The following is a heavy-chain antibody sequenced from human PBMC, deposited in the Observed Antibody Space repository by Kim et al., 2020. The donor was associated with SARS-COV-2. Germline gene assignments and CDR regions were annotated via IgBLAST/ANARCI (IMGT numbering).Heavy chain of an antibody. V-gene: IGHV3-49*03. Sequence: GGSLRLSCIASGFTFGDYAVTWFRQAPGKGLEWVGFIRSKPFGATTEYAASVKGRFTISRDDSKSIAYLQMNSLQTEDTAVYYCTRYPALHHDSSGYFYSTDAFDIWGRGTMVTVSS. J-gene: IGHJ3*02. CDR3: TRYPALHHDSSGYFYSTDAFDI. CDR2: IRSKPFGATT. D-gene: IGHD3-22*01. CDR1: GFTFGDYA.